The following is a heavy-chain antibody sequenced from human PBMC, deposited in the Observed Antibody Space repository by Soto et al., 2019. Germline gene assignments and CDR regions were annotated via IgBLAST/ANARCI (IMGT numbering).Heavy chain of an antibody. Sequence: GSLRLSCAASGFTFSSYGMHWVRQAPGKGLEWVAVIWYDGSNKYYADSVKGRFTISRDNSKNTLYLQMNSLRAEDTAVYYCAREDRIAVAGPVYNWFDPWGQGTLVTVSS. CDR2: IWYDGSNK. V-gene: IGHV3-33*01. CDR3: AREDRIAVAGPVYNWFDP. CDR1: GFTFSSYG. J-gene: IGHJ5*02. D-gene: IGHD6-19*01.